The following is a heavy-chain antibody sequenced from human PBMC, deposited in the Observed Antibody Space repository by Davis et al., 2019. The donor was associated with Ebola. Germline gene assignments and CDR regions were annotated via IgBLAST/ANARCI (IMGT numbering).Heavy chain of an antibody. J-gene: IGHJ6*03. CDR1: GYTFTGYY. D-gene: IGHD5-18*01. CDR2: INPNSGGT. Sequence: ASVKVSCKASGYTFTGYYMHWVRQAPGQGLEWMGWINPNSGGTNYAQKFQGRVTMTRDTSISTAYMELSSLRSEDTAVYYCARAQGVRVDTAMVGYYYYYMDVWGKGTTVTVSS. V-gene: IGHV1-2*02. CDR3: ARAQGVRVDTAMVGYYYYYMDV.